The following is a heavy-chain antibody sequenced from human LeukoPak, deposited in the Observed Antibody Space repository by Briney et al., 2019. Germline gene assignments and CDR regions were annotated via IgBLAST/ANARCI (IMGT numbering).Heavy chain of an antibody. J-gene: IGHJ4*02. CDR2: ISSSSSYI. CDR3: ARGRWEWLDSTELSVWDC. D-gene: IGHD1-26*01. V-gene: IGHV3-21*01. CDR1: GFTVSSNY. Sequence: GGSLRLSCAASGFTVSSNYMSWVRQAPGKGLEWVSSISSSSSYIYYADSVKGRFTISRDNAKNSLYLQMNSLRAEDTAVYYCARGRWEWLDSTELSVWDCWGQGPLVTVSS.